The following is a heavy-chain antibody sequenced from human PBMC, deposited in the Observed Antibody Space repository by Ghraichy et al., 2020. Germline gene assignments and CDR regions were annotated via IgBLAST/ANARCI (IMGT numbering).Heavy chain of an antibody. CDR2: ISGSGGST. Sequence: GGSLRLSCAASGFTFSSYAMSWVRQAPGKGLEWVSAISGSGGSTYYADSVKGRFTISRDNSKNTLYLQMNSLRAEDTAVYYCAKVPYGSGSYYVWFDPWGQGTLVTVSS. CDR1: GFTFSSYA. D-gene: IGHD3-10*01. V-gene: IGHV3-23*01. CDR3: AKVPYGSGSYYVWFDP. J-gene: IGHJ5*02.